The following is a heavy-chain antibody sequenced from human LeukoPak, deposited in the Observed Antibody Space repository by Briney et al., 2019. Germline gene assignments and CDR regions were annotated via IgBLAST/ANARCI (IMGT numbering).Heavy chain of an antibody. CDR3: GRFGYEAAVDL. Sequence: GGSLRLSRTASGFTFSNYWMTWVRQAPGQGPEFLANIKPTGSETYYVDPVKGRFTISRDNAKNLLFLQMNSLRGEDTAVYYCGRFGYEAAVDLWGRGTLVTVSS. CDR1: GFTFSNYW. J-gene: IGHJ4*02. CDR2: IKPTGSET. V-gene: IGHV3-7*01. D-gene: IGHD6-13*01.